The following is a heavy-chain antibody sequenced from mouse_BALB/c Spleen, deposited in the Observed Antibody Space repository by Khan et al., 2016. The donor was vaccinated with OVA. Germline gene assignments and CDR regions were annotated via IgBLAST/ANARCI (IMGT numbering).Heavy chain of an antibody. CDR3: ERQGGFYPYYSMDY. Sequence: EVQLQESGGGLVEPGGSLTLSCAASGFAFSSYDMPWVRQTPEKRLEWVATINNGGSYTYYPDSVTGRFTISSDNARNTLYLQMSRLTSEATAFYYCERQGGFYPYYSMDYWGQGTSVTVSS. V-gene: IGHV5-9*02. CDR1: GFAFSSYD. CDR2: INNGGSYT. J-gene: IGHJ4*01. D-gene: IGHD1-1*01.